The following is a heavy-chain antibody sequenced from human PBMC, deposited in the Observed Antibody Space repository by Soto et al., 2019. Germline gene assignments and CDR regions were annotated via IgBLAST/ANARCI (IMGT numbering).Heavy chain of an antibody. CDR3: ARELRFHYLEY. CDR2: ISYDGSNK. D-gene: IGHD5-12*01. J-gene: IGHJ4*02. V-gene: IGHV3-30-3*01. CDR1: GFTFSSYA. Sequence: GGSLRLSCAASGFTFSSYAMHWVRQAPGKGLEWVAVISYDGSNKYYADSVKGRFTISRDNSKNTLYLQMNSLRAEDTAVYYCARELRFHYLEYWGPGTLVTVS.